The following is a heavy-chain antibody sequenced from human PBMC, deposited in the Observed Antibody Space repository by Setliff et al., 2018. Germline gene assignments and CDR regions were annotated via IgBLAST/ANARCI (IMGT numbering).Heavy chain of an antibody. Sequence: SVKVSCKASGGTFSLYTISWVRQAPGQGLEWMGRIIPIFGTANYAQKFQGRVTITTDKSTSTAYMELSSLRSEDTAVYYCAISTIFGVVSPTPDAFDIWGQGTMVTVSS. J-gene: IGHJ3*02. V-gene: IGHV1-69*08. CDR3: AISTIFGVVSPTPDAFDI. CDR1: GGTFSLYT. D-gene: IGHD3-3*01. CDR2: IIPIFGTA.